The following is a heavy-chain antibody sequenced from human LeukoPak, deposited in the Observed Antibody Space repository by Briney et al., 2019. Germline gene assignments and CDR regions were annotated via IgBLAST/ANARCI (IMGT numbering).Heavy chain of an antibody. J-gene: IGHJ6*02. CDR2: ISAYNGNT. CDR3: AREEYQLRGHYYYYYGMDV. Sequence: ASVKVSCKASGYTFTSYGISWVRQAPGQGLEWMGWISAYNGNTNYAQKLQGRVTMTTDTSTSTAYMELRSLRSDDTAVYYCAREEYQLRGHYYYYYGMDVWGQGTTVTVSS. D-gene: IGHD2-2*01. CDR1: GYTFTSYG. V-gene: IGHV1-18*01.